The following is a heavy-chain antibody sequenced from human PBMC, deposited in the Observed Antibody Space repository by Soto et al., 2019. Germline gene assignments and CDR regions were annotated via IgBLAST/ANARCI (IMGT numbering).Heavy chain of an antibody. J-gene: IGHJ6*02. Sequence: EVQLVESGGGLVQPGGSLRLSCAASGFTFSSYWMHWVRQGPGEGLVWVSRIMSDGSGTTYADSVKGRFTISRDNAKNTLYLPMNSLRAEDTAVYHCARSRGSGGVEYNMDVWGQGATDTVSS. CDR1: GFTFSSYW. CDR3: ARSRGSGGVEYNMDV. CDR2: IMSDGSGT. V-gene: IGHV3-74*01. D-gene: IGHD3-16*01.